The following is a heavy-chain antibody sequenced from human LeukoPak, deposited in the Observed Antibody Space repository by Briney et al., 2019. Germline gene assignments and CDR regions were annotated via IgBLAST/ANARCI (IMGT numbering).Heavy chain of an antibody. Sequence: PGGSLRLSCAASGFTFSSYSMNWVRQAPGKGLEWVSYISSGSSTIYYADSVKGRFTISRDNAKNSLYLQMNSLRDEDTAVYYCARGNDSSGYYYFFDYWGQGTLVTVSS. CDR2: ISSGSSTI. CDR3: ARGNDSSGYYYFFDY. J-gene: IGHJ4*02. D-gene: IGHD3-22*01. CDR1: GFTFSSYS. V-gene: IGHV3-48*02.